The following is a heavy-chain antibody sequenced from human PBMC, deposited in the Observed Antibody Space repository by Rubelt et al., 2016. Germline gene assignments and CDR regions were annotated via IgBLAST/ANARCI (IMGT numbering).Heavy chain of an antibody. CDR2: IYWDDDK. CDR3: AHSVTMVRGVITTPYFDY. CDR1: GFSLSTSGVG. J-gene: IGHJ4*02. V-gene: IGHV2-5*02. Sequence: QITLKESGPTLVKPTQTLTLTCTFSGFSLSTSGVGVGWIRQPPRKALEWLALIYWDDDKRYSPSLKSRLTITKDTSKNQVVLTMTNMDPVDTATYYCAHSVTMVRGVITTPYFDYWGQGTLVTVSS. D-gene: IGHD3-10*01.